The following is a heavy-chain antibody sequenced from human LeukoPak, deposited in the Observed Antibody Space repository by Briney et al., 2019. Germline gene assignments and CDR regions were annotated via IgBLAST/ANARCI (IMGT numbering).Heavy chain of an antibody. CDR3: ASPTPGDPYYYYGMDV. D-gene: IGHD7-27*01. CDR2: ISAYNGNT. CDR1: GYTFTSYG. J-gene: IGHJ6*02. V-gene: IGHV1-18*01. Sequence: GASVKVSCKASGYTFTSYGISWVRQAPGQGLVWMGWISAYNGNTNYAQKLQGRVTMTTDTSTSTAYMELRSLRSDDTAVYYCASPTPGDPYYYYGMDVWGQGTTVTVPS.